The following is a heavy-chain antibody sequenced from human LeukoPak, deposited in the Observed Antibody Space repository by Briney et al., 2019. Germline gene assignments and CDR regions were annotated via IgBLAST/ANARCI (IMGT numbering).Heavy chain of an antibody. J-gene: IGHJ2*01. D-gene: IGHD3-9*01. CDR3: ARPILRYFDWLEEYFDL. CDR2: IYYSGST. CDR1: GGSISSSSYY. Sequence: SETLSLTCTVSGGSISSSSYYWGWIRQPPGKGLEWIGSIYYSGSTYYNPSLKSRVTISVYTSKNQFSLKLSSVTAADTAVYYCARPILRYFDWLEEYFDLWGRGTLVTVSS. V-gene: IGHV4-39*01.